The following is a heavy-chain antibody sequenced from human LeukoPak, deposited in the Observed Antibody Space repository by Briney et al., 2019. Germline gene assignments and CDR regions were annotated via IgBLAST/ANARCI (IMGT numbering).Heavy chain of an antibody. D-gene: IGHD5-18*01. Sequence: GASVKVSCKASGYTFTSYYMHWVRQAPGQGLEWMGIINPSGGSTSYAQKFQGRVTMTRDMSTSTVYMELSSLRSEDTAVYYCARDLRYRGYSYGNFDYWGQGTLVTVSS. CDR3: ARDLRYRGYSYGNFDY. CDR1: GYTFTSYY. CDR2: INPSGGST. V-gene: IGHV1-46*01. J-gene: IGHJ4*02.